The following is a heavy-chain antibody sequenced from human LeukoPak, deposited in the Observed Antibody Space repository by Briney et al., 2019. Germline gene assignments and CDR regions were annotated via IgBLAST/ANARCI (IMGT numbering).Heavy chain of an antibody. V-gene: IGHV3-48*01. CDR2: ISSSSSTI. D-gene: IGHD1-26*01. J-gene: IGHJ4*02. CDR1: GFIFSSYA. Sequence: PGGSLLLSCAASGFIFSSYATSWVRQAPGKGLEWVSYISSSSSTIYYADSVKGRFTISRDNAKNSLYLQMNSLRAEDTAVYYCAREDGSYALFYWGQGTLVTVSS. CDR3: AREDGSYALFY.